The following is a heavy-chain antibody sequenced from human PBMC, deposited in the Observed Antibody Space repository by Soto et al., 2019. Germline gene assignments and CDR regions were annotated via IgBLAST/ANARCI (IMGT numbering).Heavy chain of an antibody. J-gene: IGHJ6*02. D-gene: IGHD3-3*01. CDR2: IYKGGSP. CDR1: GASISTDY. Sequence: QVQLQESGPGLVKPSQTLSLTCSVSGASISTDYWSWIRQPPGKRLEYIGFIYKGGSPNYNPSLEGRVTISPDTSKNQVSLKLTSVTAADTAVYYCARGEWFLRGYGMDVWGRGTTVTVS. CDR3: ARGEWFLRGYGMDV. V-gene: IGHV4-59*01.